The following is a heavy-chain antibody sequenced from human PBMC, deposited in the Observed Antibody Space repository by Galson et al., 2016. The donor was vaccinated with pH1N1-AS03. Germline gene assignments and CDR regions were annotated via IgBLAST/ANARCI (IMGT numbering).Heavy chain of an antibody. V-gene: IGHV1-2*04. CDR3: ARATRDNWYEQGFYFDY. D-gene: IGHD1-1*01. CDR2: INPNNGVT. CDR1: GYIFTGFY. J-gene: IGHJ4*02. Sequence: SVKVSCKASGYIFTGFYVHWVRQAPGQGLEWMGWINPNNGVTNYAQKFQAWVTMTGDTSINTAYMELYGLKSDDTAVYYCARATRDNWYEQGFYFDYWGQGTLVTVSS.